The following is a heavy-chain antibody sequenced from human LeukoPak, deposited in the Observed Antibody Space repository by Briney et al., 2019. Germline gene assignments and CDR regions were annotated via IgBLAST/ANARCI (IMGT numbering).Heavy chain of an antibody. Sequence: SVKVSCKASGGTFSSYAISWVRQAPGQGPKWMGGIIPIFGTANYAQKFQGRVTITADESTSTAYMELSSLRSEDTAVYYCARDGGVYYDFWSGPAYYGMDVWGQGTTVTVSS. CDR2: IIPIFGTA. V-gene: IGHV1-69*01. CDR1: GGTFSSYA. D-gene: IGHD3-3*01. J-gene: IGHJ6*02. CDR3: ARDGGVYYDFWSGPAYYGMDV.